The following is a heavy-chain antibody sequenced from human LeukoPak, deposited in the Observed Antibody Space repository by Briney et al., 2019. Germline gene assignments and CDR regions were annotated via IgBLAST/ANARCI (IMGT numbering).Heavy chain of an antibody. Sequence: GGSLRLSCAASGFTFSSYGIHWVRQAPGKGLEWVAVISYDGSNKYYADSVKGRFTISRDNSKNTLYLQMNSLRAEDTAVYYCANPYSYGSFDPWGQGTLVTVSS. J-gene: IGHJ5*02. V-gene: IGHV3-30*18. D-gene: IGHD5-18*01. CDR2: ISYDGSNK. CDR3: ANPYSYGSFDP. CDR1: GFTFSSYG.